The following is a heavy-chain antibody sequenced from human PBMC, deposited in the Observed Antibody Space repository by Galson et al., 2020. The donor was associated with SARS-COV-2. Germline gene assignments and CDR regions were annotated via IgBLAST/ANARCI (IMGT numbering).Heavy chain of an antibody. CDR2: IYSGGST. J-gene: IGHJ4*02. CDR1: GFTVSSNY. V-gene: IGHV3-53*01. Sequence: GESLKISCAASGFTVSSNYMSWVRQAPGKGLEWVSVIYSGGSTYYADSVKGRFTISRDNSKNTLYLQMNSLRAEDTAVYYCARGNPDDSSGYYSSYFDYWGQGTLVTVSS. D-gene: IGHD3-22*01. CDR3: ARGNPDDSSGYYSSYFDY.